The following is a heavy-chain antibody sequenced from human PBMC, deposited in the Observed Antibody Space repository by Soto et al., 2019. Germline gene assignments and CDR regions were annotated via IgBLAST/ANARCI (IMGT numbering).Heavy chain of an antibody. CDR1: GYSVTSSDYY. D-gene: IGHD2-15*01. CDR2: MFYSGLT. J-gene: IGHJ6*02. V-gene: IGHV4-39*01. Sequence: PSETLSLTCSVSGYSVTSSDYYFSCIRQPPGKGLEWIGSMFYSGLTYYNPSLKSRVTLSVDTSKNQFSVRLNSVTAADTAVYYCAPLSVSLSGPYGIHVWGQGTTVTVSS. CDR3: APLSVSLSGPYGIHV.